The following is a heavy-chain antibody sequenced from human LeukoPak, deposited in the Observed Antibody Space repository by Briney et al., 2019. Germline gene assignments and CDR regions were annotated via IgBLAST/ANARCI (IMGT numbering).Heavy chain of an antibody. CDR3: AKRITVAAGIYFDS. Sequence: HAGGSLRLSCVGSGFSFSSFAMTWVRQAPGKGLEWVSTIYGGGTNPFYADSVKGRFTISRDDAKNMQFLEMDSLRPEDTAVYFCAKRITVAAGIYFDSWGQGILVTVSS. J-gene: IGHJ4*02. CDR1: GFSFSSFA. V-gene: IGHV3-23*01. D-gene: IGHD6-19*01. CDR2: IYGGGTNP.